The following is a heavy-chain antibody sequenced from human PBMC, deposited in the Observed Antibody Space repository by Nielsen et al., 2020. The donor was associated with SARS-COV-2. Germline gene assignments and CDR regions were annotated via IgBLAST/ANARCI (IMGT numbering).Heavy chain of an antibody. CDR3: AREGSSWSFDY. Sequence: ASVNVSCKASGYTFNNYAMHWVHQAPGQRLELMGWINAGYGNTKYSQKFQGRVTITRDTSASTAYLELSSLRSEDTAVYFCAREGSSWSFDYWGQGTLVTVSS. J-gene: IGHJ4*02. V-gene: IGHV1-3*01. CDR1: GYTFNNYA. CDR2: INAGYGNT. D-gene: IGHD6-13*01.